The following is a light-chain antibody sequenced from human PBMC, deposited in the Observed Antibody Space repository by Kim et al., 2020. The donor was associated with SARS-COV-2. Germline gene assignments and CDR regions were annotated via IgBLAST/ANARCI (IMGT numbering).Light chain of an antibody. V-gene: IGKV3-11*01. CDR1: QSVSTY. CDR2: DAS. J-gene: IGKJ4*01. Sequence: PGERATLACRASQSVSTYVAWYQQKPGQAPRLIIYDASNRATGIPDRFSGSGSGTDFTLTISSLESEDFAVYYCQQRSNWPPALTFGGGTKVDIK. CDR3: QQRSNWPPALT.